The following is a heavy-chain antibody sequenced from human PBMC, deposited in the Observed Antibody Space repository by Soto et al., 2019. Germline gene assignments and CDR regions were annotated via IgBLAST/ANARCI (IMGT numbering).Heavy chain of an antibody. Sequence: SETLSLTCTVSGGSISSTSYYWGWIRQPPGKGLEWIGNIYYSGSTYYNPSLKSRVTMSVDTSENQFSLRLNSVTAADTAVYYCARHRLPINFWSARIDYWGRGALVTVS. CDR2: IYYSGST. CDR1: GGSISSTSYY. CDR3: ARHRLPINFWSARIDY. V-gene: IGHV4-39*01. J-gene: IGHJ4*02. D-gene: IGHD3-3*01.